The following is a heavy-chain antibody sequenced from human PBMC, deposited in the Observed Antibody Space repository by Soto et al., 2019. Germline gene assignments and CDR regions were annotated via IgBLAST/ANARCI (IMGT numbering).Heavy chain of an antibody. J-gene: IGHJ4*02. CDR1: GYSMSSGYY. CDR2: IYHNGRT. V-gene: IGHV4-38-2*01. D-gene: IGHD3-3*01. Sequence: ETLSLPCAVSGYSMSSGYYWGWVGQPRGQGPEWFGTIYHNGRTYYNPSLNSRVTMSVDTSINQFSLRLSSVTAADTAVYSCVTLSFCIGTYHCGIDFWGPGTLVTVSS. CDR3: VTLSFCIGTYHCGIDF.